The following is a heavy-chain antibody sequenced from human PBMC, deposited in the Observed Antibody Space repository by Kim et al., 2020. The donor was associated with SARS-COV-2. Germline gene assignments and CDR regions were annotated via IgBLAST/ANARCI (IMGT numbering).Heavy chain of an antibody. J-gene: IGHJ6*02. V-gene: IGHV4-59*13. CDR1: GGSISSYY. CDR2: IYYSGST. Sequence: SETLSLTCTVSGGSISSYYWSWIRQPPGKGLEWIGYIYYSGSTNYNPSLKSRVTISVDTSNNQFSLKLSSVTAADTAVYYCARDGAEGWLRNYYYGMDVWGQGTTVTVSS. CDR3: ARDGAEGWLRNYYYGMDV. D-gene: IGHD5-12*01.